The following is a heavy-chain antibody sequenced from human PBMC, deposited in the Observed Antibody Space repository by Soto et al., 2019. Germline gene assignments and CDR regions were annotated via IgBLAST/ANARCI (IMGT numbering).Heavy chain of an antibody. J-gene: IGHJ4*02. D-gene: IGHD4-17*01. CDR2: ISYDGSKK. Sequence: QVQLVQSGGGVVQPGRSLRLSCVASGFTLSDFAMHWVRQAPGKGLEWVAVISYDGSKKYLADSVKGRFTISRDNSNNTLYLQMNSLRAEDTAVYYCASPVGDSDPYFDYWGQGTLVTVSS. CDR1: GFTLSDFA. V-gene: IGHV3-30*04. CDR3: ASPVGDSDPYFDY.